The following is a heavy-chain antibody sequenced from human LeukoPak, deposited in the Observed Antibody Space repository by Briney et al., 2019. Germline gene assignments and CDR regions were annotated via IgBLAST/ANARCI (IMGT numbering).Heavy chain of an antibody. CDR2: INAGNGNT. CDR3: ARGSSWEPLDY. V-gene: IGHV1-3*01. Sequence: ASVTVSCKASGYTFTSYAMHWVRQAPGQRLEWMGWINAGNGNTKYSQKFQGRVTITRDTSASTAYMELSSLRSEDAAVYYCARGSSWEPLDYWGQGTLVTVSS. J-gene: IGHJ4*02. CDR1: GYTFTSYA. D-gene: IGHD1-26*01.